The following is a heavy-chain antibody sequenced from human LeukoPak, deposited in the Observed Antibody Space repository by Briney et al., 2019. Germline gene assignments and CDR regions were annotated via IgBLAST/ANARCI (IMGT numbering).Heavy chain of an antibody. V-gene: IGHV1-24*01. D-gene: IGHD1-26*01. CDR2: FDPGDDET. J-gene: IGHJ5*01. Sequence: ASVKVSCKVSGYSLSELSTHWVRQPPGQGLEWMGGFDPGDDETIYAQKFQGRVTMTEDTSTDTAYLELSSLRSEDTAVYFCATEKDLLLDSWGQGTPVTVSS. CDR1: GYSLSELS. CDR3: ATEKDLLLDS.